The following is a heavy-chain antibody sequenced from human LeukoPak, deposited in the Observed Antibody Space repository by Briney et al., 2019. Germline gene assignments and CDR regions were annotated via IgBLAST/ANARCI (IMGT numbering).Heavy chain of an antibody. D-gene: IGHD3-16*01. V-gene: IGHV3-23*01. CDR2: IHNSGSST. CDR3: AKASWVSSTDAVR. CDR1: GLTFSTYG. J-gene: IGHJ4*02. Sequence: GGSLRLSCAASGLTFSTYGMSWVRQAPGKGLEWVSSIHNSGSSTYYTDSVKGRFTLSSDSSRNTVYFQLNNLRVEDTAIYYCAKASWVSSTDAVRWGQGTLVTVSS.